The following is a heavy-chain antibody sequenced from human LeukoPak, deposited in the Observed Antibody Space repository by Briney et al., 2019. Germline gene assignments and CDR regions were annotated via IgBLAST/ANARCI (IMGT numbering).Heavy chain of an antibody. V-gene: IGHV1-46*01. CDR3: ARDGPRIAALGEDFDY. CDR1: GYTFTSYY. J-gene: IGHJ4*02. CDR2: LNPSGGST. Sequence: ASVQVSFQASGYTFTSYYMHWVRQAPGQGLEWMGILNPSGGSTSYAQKFQGRVTMTRDTSTSTVYMELSSLRSEDTAVYYCARDGPRIAALGEDFDYWGQGTLVTVSS. D-gene: IGHD6-6*01.